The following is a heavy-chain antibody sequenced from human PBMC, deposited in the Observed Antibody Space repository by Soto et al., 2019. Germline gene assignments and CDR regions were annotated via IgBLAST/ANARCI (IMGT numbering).Heavy chain of an antibody. CDR3: AREDSIIIPAVSDF. J-gene: IGHJ4*02. CDR2: INPDGSAT. D-gene: IGHD2-2*01. V-gene: IGHV3-74*01. CDR1: GFTFSSYW. Sequence: GGSLRLSCAASGFTFSSYWMHWVRQAPGKGLVWVSRINPDGSATNYADSVKGRFTISRDNAKNTVSLQMNTLRAEDTAVYYCAREDSIIIPAVSDFWGQGTLVTVSS.